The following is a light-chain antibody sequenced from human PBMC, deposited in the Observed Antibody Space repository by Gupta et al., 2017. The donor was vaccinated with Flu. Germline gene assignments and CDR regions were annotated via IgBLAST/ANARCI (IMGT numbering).Light chain of an antibody. V-gene: IGKV2-28*01. Sequence: RHSRLQTNGCNYLDVNLQKPGQSRPLLIYLGSNRASGVPDRFSCSGSGTYFTLKISRVEAEDVGVYYCREGIQTWTFGQGNPGEI. J-gene: IGKJ1*01. CDR3: REGIQTWT. CDR2: LGS. CDR1: HSRLQTNGCNY.